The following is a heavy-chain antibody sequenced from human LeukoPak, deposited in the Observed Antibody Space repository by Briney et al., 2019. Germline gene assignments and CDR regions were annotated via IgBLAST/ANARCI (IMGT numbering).Heavy chain of an antibody. V-gene: IGHV5-51*01. CDR1: GFSFTNYW. J-gene: IGHJ4*02. Sequence: GESLKISCQVSGFSFTNYWIGWVRQMPGKGLESMGIIYPADSDTAYSPSFQGQVTISADKSISTVYLQWSSLKASDTAMYYCARPCFVGGTARYCYWGQGTLVTVSS. D-gene: IGHD1-26*01. CDR2: IYPADSDT. CDR3: ARPCFVGGTARYCY.